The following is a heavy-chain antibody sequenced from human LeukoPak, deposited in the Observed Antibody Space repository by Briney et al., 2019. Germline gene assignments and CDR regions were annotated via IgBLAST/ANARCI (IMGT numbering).Heavy chain of an antibody. J-gene: IGHJ4*02. CDR1: GFTFSTFA. Sequence: PGGSLRLSCEASGFTFSTFAMICGRDPPGRGREWVSSITSSSTYIYYADSVKGRFTISRDNGKNSLYLQMNSLRAEDTAVYYCARRYCTSTNCYALEDWGQGTLVTVSS. D-gene: IGHD2-2*01. CDR2: ITSSSTYI. CDR3: ARRYCTSTNCYALED. V-gene: IGHV3-21*01.